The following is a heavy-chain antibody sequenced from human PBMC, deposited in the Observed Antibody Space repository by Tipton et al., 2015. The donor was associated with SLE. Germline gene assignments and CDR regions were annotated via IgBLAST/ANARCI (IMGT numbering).Heavy chain of an antibody. CDR2: ISSNGGST. CDR3: ARSLTYYYDSSGLLGY. CDR1: GFTFSSYA. V-gene: IGHV3-64D*06. D-gene: IGHD3-22*01. Sequence: SLRLSCSASGFTFSSYAMHWVRQAPGKGLEYVSAISSNGGSTYYADSVKGRFTISRDNSKNTLYLQMSSLRAEDTAVYYCARSLTYYYDSSGLLGYWGQGTLVTVSS. J-gene: IGHJ4*02.